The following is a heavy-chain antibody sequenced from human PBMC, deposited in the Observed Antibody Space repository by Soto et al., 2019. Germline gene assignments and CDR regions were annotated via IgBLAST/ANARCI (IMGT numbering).Heavy chain of an antibody. CDR1: GFTVSSNS. CDR3: AIFSN. J-gene: IGHJ4*02. V-gene: IGHV3-53*02. D-gene: IGHD2-2*01. CDR2: IYSDGTT. Sequence: EVQLVETGGGLIQPGGYLRLSCAASGFTVSSNSMNWVRQATGKGREWLSIIYSDGTTYYAHSVKGRFTISRDNFKNTLYLQMNNLRAEETAGYYCAIFSNWGQGTLVTVSS.